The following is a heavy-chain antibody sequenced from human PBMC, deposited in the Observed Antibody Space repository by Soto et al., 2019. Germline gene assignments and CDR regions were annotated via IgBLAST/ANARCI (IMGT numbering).Heavy chain of an antibody. Sequence: PGGSLRLSCAASGFTFSSYSMNWVRQAPGKGLEWVSSISSSSSYIYYADSVKGRFTISRDNAKNSLYLQMNSLRAEDTAVYYCARWHGSGSYPIDYWGQGTLVTVSS. D-gene: IGHD3-10*01. V-gene: IGHV3-21*01. CDR1: GFTFSSYS. CDR3: ARWHGSGSYPIDY. CDR2: ISSSSSYI. J-gene: IGHJ4*02.